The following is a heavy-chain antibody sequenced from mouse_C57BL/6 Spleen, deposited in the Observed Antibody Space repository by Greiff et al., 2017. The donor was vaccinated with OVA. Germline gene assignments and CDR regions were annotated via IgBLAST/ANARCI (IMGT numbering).Heavy chain of an antibody. J-gene: IGHJ2*01. D-gene: IGHD2-14*01. Sequence: VMLVESGGGLVQPGGSMTLSCAASGFTFSDAWMDWVRQSPEKGLEWVAEIRNKANNHATYYAESVKGRFTISRDDSKSSVYLQMNSLRAEDTGIYYCTRRRGYGFDYWGQGTTLTVSS. CDR1: GFTFSDAW. CDR3: TRRRGYGFDY. V-gene: IGHV6-6*01. CDR2: IRNKANNHAT.